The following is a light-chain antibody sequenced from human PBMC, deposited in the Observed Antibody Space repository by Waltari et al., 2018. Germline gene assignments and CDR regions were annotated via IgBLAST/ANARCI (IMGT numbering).Light chain of an antibody. V-gene: IGLV2-14*01. CDR1: NSDVGGYNY. CDR2: DVN. CDR3: SSYTSSRTWV. Sequence: QSALTQPASVSGSPGQSITISCTGTNSDVGGYNYVSWYQQHPGKAPKLIIYDVNKRTSGVSNRFSGSKSGNTASLTISGLQAEDEADYYCSSYTSSRTWVFGGGTKLTVL. J-gene: IGLJ3*02.